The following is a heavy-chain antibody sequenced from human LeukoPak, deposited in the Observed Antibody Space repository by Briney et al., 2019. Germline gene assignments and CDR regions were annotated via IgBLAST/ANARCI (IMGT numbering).Heavy chain of an antibody. J-gene: IGHJ4*02. CDR1: GGSISSYY. CDR3: ARVISTGVMVDY. D-gene: IGHD3-16*01. Sequence: SETLSLTCTVSGGSISSYYWSWIRQPPGEGLEWIGYIYYSGSTNYNPSLKSRVTISVDTSKNQFSLKLSSVTAADTAVYYCARVISTGVMVDYWGQGTLVTVSS. V-gene: IGHV4-59*01. CDR2: IYYSGST.